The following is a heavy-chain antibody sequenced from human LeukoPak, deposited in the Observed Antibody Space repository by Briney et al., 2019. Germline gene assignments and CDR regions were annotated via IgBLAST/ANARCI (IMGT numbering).Heavy chain of an antibody. J-gene: IGHJ3*02. CDR2: INHSGST. CDR1: GGSFSGYY. V-gene: IGHV4-34*01. CDR3: ASDGVSPFGQSRRDAFDI. Sequence: SETLSLTCAVYGGSFSGYYWSWIRQPPGKGLEWIGEINHSGSTNYNPSLKSRVTISVDTSKNQFSLKLSSVTAADTAVYYCASDGVSPFGQSRRDAFDIWGQGTMVTVSS. D-gene: IGHD4-17*01.